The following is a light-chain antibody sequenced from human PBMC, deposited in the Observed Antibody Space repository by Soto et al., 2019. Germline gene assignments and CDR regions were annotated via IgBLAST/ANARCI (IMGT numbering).Light chain of an antibody. CDR2: EIN. CDR1: SSDIGTYNF. V-gene: IGLV2-14*01. Sequence: HSALTQPASVSGSPGQSITISCTGTSSDIGTYNFVSWYQQRPGKAPKLLIHEINNRPSGVSIRFSGSKSGNTASLTISGLQAEDEADYYCSSDTTTSTLIFGGGTKVTVL. CDR3: SSDTTTSTLI. J-gene: IGLJ2*01.